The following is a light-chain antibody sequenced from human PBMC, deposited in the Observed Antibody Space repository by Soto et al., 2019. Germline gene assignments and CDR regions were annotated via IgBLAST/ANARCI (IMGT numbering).Light chain of an antibody. Sequence: EIVLTQSTGTLSFSPGERATLSCMASQSVSSSYLAWYQQIPGQAHSLLIYGASSRSTGIRDRFNVGVSGTDVTHTINRVELEDFPAYYCHQYCSSPFTFGQRLKQEI. J-gene: IGKJ2*01. V-gene: IGKV3-20*01. CDR2: GAS. CDR3: HQYCSSPFT. CDR1: QSVSSSY.